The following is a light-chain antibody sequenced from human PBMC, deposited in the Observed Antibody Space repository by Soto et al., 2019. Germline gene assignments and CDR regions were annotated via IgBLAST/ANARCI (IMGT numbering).Light chain of an antibody. J-gene: IGLJ2*01. CDR3: RTWDSSLSGVV. V-gene: IGLV1-51*01. Sequence: QSVLTQPPSVSAAPGQRVTISCSGSSSNIGDNYVSWYQQFPGTAPKLLIYDNNQRPSGISDRFSGSKSGTSATLGITGLQAEDEADYYCRTWDSSLSGVVFGGGTKLTVL. CDR1: SSNIGDNY. CDR2: DNN.